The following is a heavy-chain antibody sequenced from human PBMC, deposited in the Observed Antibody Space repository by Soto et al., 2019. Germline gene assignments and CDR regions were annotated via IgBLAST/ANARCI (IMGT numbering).Heavy chain of an antibody. D-gene: IGHD3-16*02. CDR1: GYSLTSYW. CDR2: IDPSDSYT. J-gene: IGHJ6*02. Sequence: GESLKISCKGSGYSLTSYWISWVRQMPGKGLEWMGRIDPSDSYTNYSPSFQGHVTISADKSISTAYLQWSSLKASDTAMYYCARFIPPLEYYGMDVWGQGTTVTVSS. V-gene: IGHV5-10-1*01. CDR3: ARFIPPLEYYGMDV.